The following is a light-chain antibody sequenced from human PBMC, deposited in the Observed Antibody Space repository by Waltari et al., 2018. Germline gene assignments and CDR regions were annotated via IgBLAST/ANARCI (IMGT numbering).Light chain of an antibody. CDR2: DTS. Sequence: EIVMTQSPATLSVSPGERVTLSCRASQSVRSNLAWYQQKPGQAPRLLIHDTSTRATGIPDRFSGSGSGTDFTLTISRLEPEDFAVYYCQQYGTSVLVSFGGGTKVEIK. CDR3: QQYGTSVLVS. CDR1: QSVRSN. V-gene: IGKV3-20*01. J-gene: IGKJ4*01.